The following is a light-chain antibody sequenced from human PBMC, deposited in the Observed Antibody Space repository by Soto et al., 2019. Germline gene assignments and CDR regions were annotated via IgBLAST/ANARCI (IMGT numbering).Light chain of an antibody. CDR2: DAS. Sequence: EIVLTQSPATLSLSPGERATLSCRASQSVSSYLAWYQQKPGQAPRLFIYDASNRATGIPARFSGSGSGTDFTLTITSLQSEDFGVYYCHQHNNWWTFGQGTKVDI. CDR3: HQHNNWWT. J-gene: IGKJ1*01. V-gene: IGKV3-11*01. CDR1: QSVSSY.